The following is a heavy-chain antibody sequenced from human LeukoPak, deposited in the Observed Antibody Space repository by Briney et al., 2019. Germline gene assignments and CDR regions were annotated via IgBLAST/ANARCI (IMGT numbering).Heavy chain of an antibody. Sequence: GGSLRLSCAASGFTFSSYGMSWVRQAPGKGLEWVSAISGSGGSTYYADSVKGRFAISRDNSKNTLYLQMNSLRAEDTAIYYCAKDMVGGYGDYDYWGQGTLVTVSS. V-gene: IGHV3-23*01. CDR3: AKDMVGGYGDYDY. J-gene: IGHJ4*02. D-gene: IGHD4-17*01. CDR2: ISGSGGST. CDR1: GFTFSSYG.